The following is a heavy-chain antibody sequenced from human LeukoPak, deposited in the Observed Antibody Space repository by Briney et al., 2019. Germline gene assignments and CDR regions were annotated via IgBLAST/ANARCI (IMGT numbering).Heavy chain of an antibody. CDR2: INHSGST. CDR1: GGSFSGYY. V-gene: IGHV4-34*01. D-gene: IGHD1-1*01. CDR3: ARTTPYEYDAFDI. J-gene: IGHJ3*02. Sequence: SETLSLTCAVYGGSFSGYYWSWIRQPPGKGLEWIGEINHSGSTNYNPSLKSRVTISVDTSKNQFSLKLSSVTAADTAVYYCARTTPYEYDAFDIWGQGTMVTVSS.